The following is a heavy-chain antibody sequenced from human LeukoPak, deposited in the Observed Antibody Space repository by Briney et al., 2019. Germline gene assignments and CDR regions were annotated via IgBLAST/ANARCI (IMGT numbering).Heavy chain of an antibody. Sequence: GSLILSCAAPGLTFSSFEMNWVRQAPGKGLEWISFIDRSGTTRYYADAVKGRFTISRDNAKNSLHLQMNSLRVEDTAVYYCAKKGSYFDNWGQGTLVTVSS. CDR3: AKKGSYFDN. D-gene: IGHD3-10*01. CDR2: IDRSGTTR. J-gene: IGHJ4*02. V-gene: IGHV3-48*03. CDR1: GLTFSSFE.